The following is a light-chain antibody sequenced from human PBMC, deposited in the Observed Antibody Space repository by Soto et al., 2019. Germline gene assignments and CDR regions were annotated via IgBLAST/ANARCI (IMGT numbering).Light chain of an antibody. CDR3: SSYTSSSLYV. CDR2: EVS. J-gene: IGLJ1*01. CDR1: SSDVGGYNS. Sequence: QSALTQPASVSGSPGQSITISCTGTSSDVGGYNSVSWYQQHPGKAPKLMIYEVSNRPSGVSNRFSGSKSGNTASLTISGLQAEDEADYYWSSYTSSSLYVFGTGTKLTVL. V-gene: IGLV2-14*01.